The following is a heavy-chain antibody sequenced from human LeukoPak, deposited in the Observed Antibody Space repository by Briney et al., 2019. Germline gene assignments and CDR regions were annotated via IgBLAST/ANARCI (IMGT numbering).Heavy chain of an antibody. D-gene: IGHD3-10*01. CDR1: GGSISSYY. V-gene: IGHV4-59*01. Sequence: PSETLSLTCTVSGGSISSYYWSWIRQPPGKGLEWIGYIYYSGSTNYNPSLKSRVTISVDTSKNQFSLKLSSVTAADTAVYYCARARITMVRGVWAAYYFDYWGQGTLVTVSS. CDR3: ARARITMVRGVWAAYYFDY. J-gene: IGHJ4*02. CDR2: IYYSGST.